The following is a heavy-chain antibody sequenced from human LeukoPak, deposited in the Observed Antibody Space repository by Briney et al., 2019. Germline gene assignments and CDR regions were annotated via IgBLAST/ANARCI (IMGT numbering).Heavy chain of an antibody. CDR3: GKVGGNTNS. CDR2: IHNSRGT. CDR1: GASITSDIFY. Sequence: PSETLSLTCTVSGASITSDIFYWNWIRQSPGKGLEWIGAIHNSRGTSYNPSLESRLTISADPSENKFFLKMTSVTDADTATYYCGKVGGNTNSWGQGTLVPVSS. D-gene: IGHD4-23*01. V-gene: IGHV4-30-4*01. J-gene: IGHJ4*02.